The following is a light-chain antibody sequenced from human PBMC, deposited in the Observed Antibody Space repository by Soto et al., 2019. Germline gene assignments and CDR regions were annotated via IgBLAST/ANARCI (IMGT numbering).Light chain of an antibody. Sequence: DIRVTQSPSSLSAAVGDRVTITCRASQSISSYLNWYQQKPGKAPKLLIYAASSLQSGVPSRFSGSGSGTDFTLTISSLQPEDFATYYCQQSYSTPYTFGGGTKVDI. CDR1: QSISSY. CDR3: QQSYSTPYT. V-gene: IGKV1-39*01. CDR2: AAS. J-gene: IGKJ4*01.